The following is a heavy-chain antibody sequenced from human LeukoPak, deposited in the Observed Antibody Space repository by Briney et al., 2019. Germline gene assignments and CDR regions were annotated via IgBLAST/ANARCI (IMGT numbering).Heavy chain of an antibody. CDR2: INHSRST. J-gene: IGHJ3*02. CDR1: GGSFSVYY. D-gene: IGHD2-2*01. Sequence: SETLSLTCAVYGGSFSVYYWSWIRQPPGKGLEWIGEINHSRSTNYNPSLKSLVTISVHTTKNQFSLKLTSVTAADTADYYCARDHAYAFDIWGQGTLVTVSS. V-gene: IGHV4-34*01. CDR3: ARDHAYAFDI.